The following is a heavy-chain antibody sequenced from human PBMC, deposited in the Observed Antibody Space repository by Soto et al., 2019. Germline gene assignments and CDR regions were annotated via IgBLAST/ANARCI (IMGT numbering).Heavy chain of an antibody. CDR1: GFAFSDYY. Sequence: QVQLVESGGGLVKPGGSLRLSCAASGFAFSDYYMRWIRQAPGKGLEWVSYISPSGGTIYYADSVKGRFTLSRDNAKNSLYLQMNSLRAEDTAVYHCVSVGYAYGYDPWGQGTLVAVSS. CDR2: ISPSGGTI. D-gene: IGHD5-18*01. V-gene: IGHV3-11*01. CDR3: VSVGYAYGYDP. J-gene: IGHJ5*02.